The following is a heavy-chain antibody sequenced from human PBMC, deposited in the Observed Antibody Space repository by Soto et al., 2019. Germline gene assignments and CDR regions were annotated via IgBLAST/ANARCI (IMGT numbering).Heavy chain of an antibody. CDR3: AKDRPEDSGYYLAFGY. CDR1: GFTVSSNY. V-gene: IGHV3-23*01. D-gene: IGHD3-22*01. J-gene: IGHJ4*02. Sequence: GWSLRLACASSGFTVSSNYMSWVRQAPGKGLEWVSAISGSGGSTYYADSVKGRFTISRDNSKNTLYLQMNSLRAEDTAVYYCAKDRPEDSGYYLAFGYWGQGTLVTVSS. CDR2: ISGSGGST.